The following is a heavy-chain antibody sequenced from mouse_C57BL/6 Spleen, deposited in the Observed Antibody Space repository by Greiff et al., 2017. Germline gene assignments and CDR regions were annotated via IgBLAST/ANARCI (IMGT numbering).Heavy chain of an antibody. D-gene: IGHD1-1*01. J-gene: IGHJ1*03. Sequence: VQLQQPGAELVKPGASVKMSCKASGYTFTSYWITWVKQRPGQGLEWIGDIYPGSGSTNYNEKFKSKATLTVDTSSSTAYMQLSSLTSEDSAVYYCARGGVVADWYFDVWGTGTTVTVSS. CDR3: ARGGVVADWYFDV. V-gene: IGHV1-55*01. CDR2: IYPGSGST. CDR1: GYTFTSYW.